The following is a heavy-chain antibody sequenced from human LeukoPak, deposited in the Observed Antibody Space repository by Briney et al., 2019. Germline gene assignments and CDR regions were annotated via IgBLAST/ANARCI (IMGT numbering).Heavy chain of an antibody. Sequence: ASVKVSCKASGYTFTTYDVNWVRQAPGQGLEGMGIITPSVVSTRYAQKFQGRVTMTRDMSASTVYMELSSLGSEDTAVYYCARESSACSGTSCFSNYYFDYWGQGTLVTVSS. CDR1: GYTFTTYD. CDR3: ARESSACSGTSCFSNYYFDY. V-gene: IGHV1-46*01. J-gene: IGHJ4*02. D-gene: IGHD2-15*01. CDR2: ITPSVVST.